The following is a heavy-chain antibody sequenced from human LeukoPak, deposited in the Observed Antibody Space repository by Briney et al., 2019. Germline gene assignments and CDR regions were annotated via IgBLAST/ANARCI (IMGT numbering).Heavy chain of an antibody. CDR2: MNPNSGNT. V-gene: IGHV1-8*03. CDR1: GYSFTNYD. D-gene: IGHD1-1*01. Sequence: ASVKVSCKASGYSFTNYDINWVRQATGQGLEWMGWMNPNSGNTGYAQKFQGRVTITRNTSISTAYMELSSLRSEDTAVYYCARGRMELERRDYYYYMDVWGKGTTVTVSS. CDR3: ARGRMELERRDYYYYMDV. J-gene: IGHJ6*03.